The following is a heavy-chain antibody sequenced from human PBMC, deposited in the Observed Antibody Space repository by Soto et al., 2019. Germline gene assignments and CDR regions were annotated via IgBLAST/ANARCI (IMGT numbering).Heavy chain of an antibody. CDR3: ARPFYGGSSSYYYYGMDV. CDR1: GYSFTSYW. D-gene: IGHD2-15*01. V-gene: IGHV5-10-1*01. J-gene: IGHJ6*02. CDR2: IDPSDSYT. Sequence: PGESLKISCKGSGYSFTSYWISWVRQMPGKGLEWMGRIDPSDSYTNYSPSFQGHVTISADKSISTAYLQWSSLKASDTAMYYCARPFYGGSSSYYYYGMDVWGQGTTVTVSS.